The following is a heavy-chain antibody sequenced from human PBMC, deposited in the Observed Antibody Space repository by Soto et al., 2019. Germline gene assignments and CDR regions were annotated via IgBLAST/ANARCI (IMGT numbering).Heavy chain of an antibody. CDR1: GYTFTSST. J-gene: IGHJ5*02. Sequence: SVNVSCESSGYTFTSSTLHWVSQAPGQRLEWMGWINAGNGNTKYSQKFQGRVTITRDTSASTAYMELSSLRSEDTAVYYCARRRLLQFYNWFDPWGQGTLVTVSS. CDR3: ARRRLLQFYNWFDP. V-gene: IGHV1-3*01. D-gene: IGHD2-15*01. CDR2: INAGNGNT.